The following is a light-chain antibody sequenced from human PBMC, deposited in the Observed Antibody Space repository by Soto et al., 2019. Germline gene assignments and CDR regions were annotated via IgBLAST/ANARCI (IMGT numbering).Light chain of an antibody. Sequence: EIVLMQSPGTLSLSPGERATLSCRASQSVRSSYLAWYQQRPGQAPRLLIYGASTRATGVPARFSGSGSGTEFTLTISSLQSEDFAVYYCQQYNDWPPYTFGQGTKLEIK. J-gene: IGKJ2*01. CDR2: GAS. CDR3: QQYNDWPPYT. CDR1: QSVRSSY. V-gene: IGKV3-15*01.